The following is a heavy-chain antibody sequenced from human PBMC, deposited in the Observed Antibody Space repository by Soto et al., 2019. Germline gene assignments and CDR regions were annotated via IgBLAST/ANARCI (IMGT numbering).Heavy chain of an antibody. Sequence: QVQLVESGGGVVQPGRSLRLSCAASGFTFSSYGMHWVRQAPGKGLEWVAVIWYDGSNKYYADSVKGRFTISRDNSKNTLYLQMNSLRAEDTAVYYCARAQEDGDYFDYWGQGTLVTVSS. V-gene: IGHV3-33*01. J-gene: IGHJ4*02. CDR2: IWYDGSNK. CDR1: GFTFSSYG. CDR3: ARAQEDGDYFDY. D-gene: IGHD4-17*01.